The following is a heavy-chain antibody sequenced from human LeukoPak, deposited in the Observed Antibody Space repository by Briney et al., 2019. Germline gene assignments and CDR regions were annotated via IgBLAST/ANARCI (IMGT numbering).Heavy chain of an antibody. J-gene: IGHJ4*02. D-gene: IGHD6-13*01. CDR3: ARVRSAYGYSSSWYFFTF. Sequence: GASVKVSCKASGYTFTSYDINWVRQATGQGLEWMGWMNPNSGNTGYAQKFQGRVTMTRNTSISTAYMELSSLRSEDTAVYYCARVRSAYGYSSSWYFFTFWGQGTLVTVSS. CDR2: MNPNSGNT. V-gene: IGHV1-8*01. CDR1: GYTFTSYD.